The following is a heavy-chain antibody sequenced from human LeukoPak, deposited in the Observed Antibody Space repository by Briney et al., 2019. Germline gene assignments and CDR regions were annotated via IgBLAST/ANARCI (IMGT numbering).Heavy chain of an antibody. J-gene: IGHJ4*02. V-gene: IGHV1-2*02. CDR3: ARENWYYDY. Sequence: GSVKVSCKSYGSIFNVYYMHWVRQVPGQGLEWMGWISPDGGVTNYAQKFQGRVTLTRDSATTTDYMELSRLTSDDTAVYYCARENWYYDYWGQGTLVTVSS. CDR2: ISPDGGVT. CDR1: GSIFNVYY.